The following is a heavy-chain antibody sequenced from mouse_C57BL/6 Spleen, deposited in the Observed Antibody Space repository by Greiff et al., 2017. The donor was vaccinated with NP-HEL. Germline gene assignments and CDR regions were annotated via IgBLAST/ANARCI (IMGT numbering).Heavy chain of an antibody. Sequence: QVQLKQPGAELVKPGASVKLSCKASGYTFTSYWMQWVKQRPGQGLEWIGEIDPSDSYTNYNQKFKGKATLTVDTSSSTAYMQLSSLTSEDSAVYYCARWNSNYAYYAMDYWGQGTSVTVSS. D-gene: IGHD2-5*01. CDR3: ARWNSNYAYYAMDY. CDR2: IDPSDSYT. V-gene: IGHV1-50*01. J-gene: IGHJ4*01. CDR1: GYTFTSYW.